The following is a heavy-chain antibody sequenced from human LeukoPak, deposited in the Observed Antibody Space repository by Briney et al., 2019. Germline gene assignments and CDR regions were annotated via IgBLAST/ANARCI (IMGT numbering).Heavy chain of an antibody. J-gene: IGHJ4*02. CDR1: GFSFTDAW. CDR2: ISGNSSTI. D-gene: IGHD3-10*01. CDR3: ARDRWFGESLPAHFEY. V-gene: IGHV3-48*01. Sequence: PGGSHRLSCVGSGFSFTDAWMTWVRQAPGKGLEWVSYISGNSSTIYYADSVKGRFTISRDNAKNSLYLQMNSLRVEDTAFYYCARDRWFGESLPAHFEYWGQGTLVTVSS.